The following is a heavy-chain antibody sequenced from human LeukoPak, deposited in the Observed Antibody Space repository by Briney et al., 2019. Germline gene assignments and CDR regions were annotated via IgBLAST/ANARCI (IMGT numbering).Heavy chain of an antibody. CDR1: GYTFTDYF. D-gene: IGHD1-1*01. CDR3: ARERYREDTFDI. Sequence: ASVTVSCKASGYTFTDYFMHWVRQAAGQGLEWMGWINPNSGDPNYAQKFQGSVTMTRDTSISTAYMELSRLRSDDTAVYYCARERYREDTFDIWGQGTMVTVSS. J-gene: IGHJ3*02. V-gene: IGHV1-2*02. CDR2: INPNSGDP.